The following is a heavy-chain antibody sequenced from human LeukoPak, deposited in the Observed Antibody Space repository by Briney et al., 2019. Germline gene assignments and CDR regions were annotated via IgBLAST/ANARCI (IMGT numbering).Heavy chain of an antibody. CDR3: ARDGAITMGAFDI. D-gene: IGHD3-10*01. V-gene: IGHV3-74*01. CDR1: GFTFSSYW. J-gene: IGHJ3*02. Sequence: GGSLRLSCAASGFTFSSYWIHWVRQAPGKGLVWVSRINSDGSSTSYADSVKGRFTISRDNAKNTLYLQMNSLRAEDAAVYYCARDGAITMGAFDIWGQGTMVTVSS. CDR2: INSDGSST.